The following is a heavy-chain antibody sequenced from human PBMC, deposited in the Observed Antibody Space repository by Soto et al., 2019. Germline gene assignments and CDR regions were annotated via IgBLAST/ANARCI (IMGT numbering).Heavy chain of an antibody. V-gene: IGHV3-30*03. CDR1: VFTFSSYG. CDR2: ISYDGSNK. D-gene: IGHD3-10*01. CDR3: ARLGALLWLGELLYDYYYGMDV. J-gene: IGHJ6*02. Sequence: GSLRLSCAASVFTFSSYGMHWVRQAPGKGLEWVAVISYDGSNKYYADSVKGRFTISRDNSKNTLYLQMNSLRAEDTAVYYCARLGALLWLGELLYDYYYGMDVGGQGTRVTVSS.